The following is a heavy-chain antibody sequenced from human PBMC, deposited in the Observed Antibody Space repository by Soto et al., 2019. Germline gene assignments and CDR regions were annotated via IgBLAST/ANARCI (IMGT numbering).Heavy chain of an antibody. J-gene: IGHJ4*02. CDR3: ARYRRDGYNRFDY. D-gene: IGHD5-12*01. Sequence: SETLSLTFTVSGGHIDSYDWRWIRQPPGKGLEWIGYIYYSGSTNYNPSLKSRVTISVDTSKNQFSLRLGSVTAANTAVYYCARYRRDGYNRFDYWGQGTLVTVSS. CDR1: GGHIDSYD. CDR2: IYYSGST. V-gene: IGHV4-59*01.